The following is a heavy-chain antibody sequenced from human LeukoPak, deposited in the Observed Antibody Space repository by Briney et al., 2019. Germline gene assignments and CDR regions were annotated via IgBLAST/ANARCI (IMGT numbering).Heavy chain of an antibody. CDR1: GGSISSYY. CDR2: IYTSGST. D-gene: IGHD4-17*01. J-gene: IGHJ6*03. V-gene: IGHV4-4*07. Sequence: SETLYLTCTVSGGSISSYYWSWIRQPAGKGLEWIGRIYTSGSTNYNPSLKSRVTMLVDTSKNQFSLKLSSVTAADTAVYYCARGTTTVTRYYYYYYMDVWGKGTTVTVSS. CDR3: ARGTTTVTRYYYYYYMDV.